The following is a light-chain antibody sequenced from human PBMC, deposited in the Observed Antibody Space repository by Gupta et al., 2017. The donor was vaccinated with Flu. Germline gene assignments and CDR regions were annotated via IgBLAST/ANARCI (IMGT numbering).Light chain of an antibody. Sequence: DIQMTQSLSSLSASVGDRVTITCRASQGIRHDLGWYQQKPGKATKRLIYAASSLQSGVPSRFSGSGSGTEVNLTISSLQPEDFATYYCIQHNSYPRTFGQGTKVEIK. CDR3: IQHNSYPRT. V-gene: IGKV1-17*01. CDR1: QGIRHD. J-gene: IGKJ1*01. CDR2: AAS.